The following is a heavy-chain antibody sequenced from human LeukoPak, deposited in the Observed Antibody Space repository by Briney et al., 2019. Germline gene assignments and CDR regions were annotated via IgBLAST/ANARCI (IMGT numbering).Heavy chain of an antibody. J-gene: IGHJ4*02. Sequence: GGSLRLSCAASGFTFTNYWMSWVRQAPGKGLEWVGNIKQDGSEKDYVDSLKGRFTLSRDNAKNSVSLQMSGLRVEDTAVYFCARIGYRSSSFDYWGRGTLVTVSS. CDR3: ARIGYRSSSFDY. V-gene: IGHV3-7*01. CDR1: GFTFTNYW. CDR2: IKQDGSEK. D-gene: IGHD6-13*01.